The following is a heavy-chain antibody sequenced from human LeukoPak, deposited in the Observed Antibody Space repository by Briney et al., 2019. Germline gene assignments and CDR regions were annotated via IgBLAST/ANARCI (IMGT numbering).Heavy chain of an antibody. V-gene: IGHV3-23*01. J-gene: IGHJ4*02. Sequence: AGGSLRLSCAASGFTFSSYAMNWVRQAPGKGLEWVSAISGSGGSTYYADSVKGRFTISRDNAKNSLDLQMNSLGVEDTAVYYCMCWGTDNHWGQGILVTVSS. CDR1: GFTFSSYA. CDR2: ISGSGGST. CDR3: MCWGTDNH. D-gene: IGHD7-27*01.